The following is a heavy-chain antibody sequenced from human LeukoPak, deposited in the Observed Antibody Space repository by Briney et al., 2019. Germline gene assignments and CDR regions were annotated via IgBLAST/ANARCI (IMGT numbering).Heavy chain of an antibody. D-gene: IGHD4-17*01. J-gene: IGHJ4*02. V-gene: IGHV3-21*01. CDR2: ISSGSIHV. Sequence: GGSLRLSCAASGFTYSSYSMNWVRQAPGKGLEWVSAISSGSIHVDYADSVQGRFTISRDNAKNSLYLQMNSLRVEDTAVYYCARGGTVITVWGQGTLVSVSS. CDR1: GFTYSSYS. CDR3: ARGGTVITV.